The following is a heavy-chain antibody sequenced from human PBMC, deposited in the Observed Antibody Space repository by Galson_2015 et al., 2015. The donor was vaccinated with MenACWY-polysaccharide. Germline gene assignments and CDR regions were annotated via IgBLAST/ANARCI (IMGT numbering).Heavy chain of an antibody. CDR3: AKGTDYYYYYYGMDV. CDR1: GFTFSSYA. V-gene: IGHV3-23*01. D-gene: IGHD3-3*01. CDR2: ISGSGGST. J-gene: IGHJ6*02. Sequence: SLRLSCAASGFTFSSYAMSWVRQAPGKGLEGASAISGSGGSTYYADSVKGQFTISRENSKNKLYLQMNSLRAEDTAVYYCAKGTDYYYYYYGMDVWGQGTTVTVSS.